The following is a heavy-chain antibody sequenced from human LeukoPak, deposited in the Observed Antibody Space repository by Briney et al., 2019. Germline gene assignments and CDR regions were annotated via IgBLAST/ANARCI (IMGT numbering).Heavy chain of an antibody. J-gene: IGHJ4*02. Sequence: ASVKVSCKASGYTFTSYDINWVRQATGQGLEXXXXMNPNSGNTGYAQKFQGRVTMTRNTSISTAYMELSSLRSEDTAVYYCAREIAATDPHFDYWGQGTLVTVSS. CDR2: MNPNSGNT. CDR1: GYTFTSYD. CDR3: AREIAATDPHFDY. V-gene: IGHV1-8*01. D-gene: IGHD2-15*01.